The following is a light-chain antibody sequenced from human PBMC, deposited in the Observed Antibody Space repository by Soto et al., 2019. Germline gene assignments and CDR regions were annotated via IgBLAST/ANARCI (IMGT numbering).Light chain of an antibody. Sequence: EIVLTQSPGTLSLSPGERATLSCRASQSVNNDYLAWYQQKPGQAPRLLIYGASRRATGIPDRFSGSGSGTDFSLTISRLDPEDFAVYYCQQYGSSPRTFGQGTKVEIK. CDR1: QSVNNDY. CDR2: GAS. V-gene: IGKV3-20*01. CDR3: QQYGSSPRT. J-gene: IGKJ1*01.